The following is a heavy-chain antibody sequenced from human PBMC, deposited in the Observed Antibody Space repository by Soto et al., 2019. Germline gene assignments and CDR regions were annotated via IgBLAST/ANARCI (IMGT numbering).Heavy chain of an antibody. D-gene: IGHD3-22*01. CDR2: IYYGGIT. J-gene: IGHJ4*02. CDR1: GGSITSGGYY. Sequence: SETLSLTCSVSGGSITSGGYYWNWIRQHPGKGLEWIGYIYYGGITYYNPSLKSRITISVDTSKNQFSLKLSSATAADTAVYYCARDYYDSKGVFDCWGQGTLVTVSS. V-gene: IGHV4-31*03. CDR3: ARDYYDSKGVFDC.